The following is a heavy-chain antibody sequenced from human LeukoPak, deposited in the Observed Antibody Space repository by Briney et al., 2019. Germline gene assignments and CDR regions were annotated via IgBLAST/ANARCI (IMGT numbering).Heavy chain of an antibody. CDR1: GDSFTAYY. CDR2: INPTGGST. CDR3: ARDNSVGDNAWWFDP. J-gene: IGHJ5*02. Sequence: ASVKVSCKASGDSFTAYYMYWVRQAPGQGLEWMGLINPTGGSTGYAQKFQGRVTMTRDMSTSTDYMELSGLRSEDTAIYYCARDNSVGDNAWWFDPWGQGTLVTVSS. D-gene: IGHD1-26*01. V-gene: IGHV1-46*01.